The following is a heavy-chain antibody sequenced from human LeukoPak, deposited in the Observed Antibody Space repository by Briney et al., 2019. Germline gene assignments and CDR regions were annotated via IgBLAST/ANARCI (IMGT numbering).Heavy chain of an antibody. Sequence: PGGSLRLSCAASGFTFSDYYMSWIRQAPGRGLEWVSHISRSGSTMYYAESVKGRFTISRDNAKNSFYLQMNSLRADDTAVYHCARRDGSSYYGMDVWGQGTTVTVSS. CDR1: GFTFSDYY. CDR3: ARRDGSSYYGMDV. J-gene: IGHJ6*02. V-gene: IGHV3-11*01. D-gene: IGHD1-26*01. CDR2: ISRSGSTM.